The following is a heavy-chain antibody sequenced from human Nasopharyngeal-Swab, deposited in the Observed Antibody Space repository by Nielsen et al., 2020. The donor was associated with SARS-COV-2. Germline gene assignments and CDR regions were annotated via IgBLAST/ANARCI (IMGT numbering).Heavy chain of an antibody. D-gene: IGHD4-17*01. CDR1: GGSISSGSYY. Sequence: SETLSLTCTVSGGSISSGSYYWSWIRQPAGKGLEWIGRIYTSGSTNYNPSLKSRVTISVDTSKNQFSLKLSSVTAADTAVYYCARPNLDYGDYAEYFQHWGQGTLVTVSS. CDR2: IYTSGST. J-gene: IGHJ1*01. CDR3: ARPNLDYGDYAEYFQH. V-gene: IGHV4-61*02.